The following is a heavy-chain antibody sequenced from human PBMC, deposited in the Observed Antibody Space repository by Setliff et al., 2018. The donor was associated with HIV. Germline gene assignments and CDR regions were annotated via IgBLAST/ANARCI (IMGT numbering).Heavy chain of an antibody. Sequence: SETLSLTCTVSGYSISSRYYWGWIRQSPGKGLEWIGSIYHSGSTQYNPSLKSRLTMSVDSSGTQFSLTLTSVTAADTAVYYCARDPNTGWYYLDFWGPGALVTVSS. V-gene: IGHV4-38-2*02. J-gene: IGHJ4*02. CDR2: IYHSGST. CDR3: ARDPNTGWYYLDF. D-gene: IGHD6-19*01. CDR1: GYSISSRYY.